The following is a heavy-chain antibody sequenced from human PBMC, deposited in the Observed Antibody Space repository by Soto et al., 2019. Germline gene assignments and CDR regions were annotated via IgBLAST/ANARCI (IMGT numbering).Heavy chain of an antibody. CDR2: ISAYSGST. D-gene: IGHD6-13*01. CDR3: ARSIAAAVDFDY. CDR1: GYTFTSYG. Sequence: QVQLVQSGAEVKKPGASVKVSCKASGYTFTSYGISWVRQAPGQGLEWMGWISAYSGSTNYAQKLQGRVTMTTDTTTSTAYMGLRSLRSDDTAVYYCARSIAAAVDFDYWGQGTLVTVSS. V-gene: IGHV1-18*01. J-gene: IGHJ4*02.